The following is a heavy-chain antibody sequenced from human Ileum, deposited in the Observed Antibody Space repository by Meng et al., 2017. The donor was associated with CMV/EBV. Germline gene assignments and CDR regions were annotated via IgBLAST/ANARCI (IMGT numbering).Heavy chain of an antibody. CDR1: GDSFSSSNSY. CDR2: VLKSGNT. CDR3: MREVDHYTNYYRVAS. Sequence: QMHAQGAGPGLVRPSETLSLTCSVSGDSFSSSNSYWGWSRQPSGKGLEWIGTVLKSGNTYYNPSLKNRVTISVDASKNQFSLKLSSVTAADTAVYYCMREVDHYTNYYRVASWGKGTLVTVSS. V-gene: IGHV4-39*07. D-gene: IGHD1-26*01. J-gene: IGHJ5*02.